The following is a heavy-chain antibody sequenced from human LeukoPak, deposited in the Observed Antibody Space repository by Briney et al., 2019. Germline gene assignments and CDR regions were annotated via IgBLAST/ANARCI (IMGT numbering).Heavy chain of an antibody. J-gene: IGHJ4*02. CDR1: GFTFSSYG. CDR3: AKGTRGGDLYFDY. CDR2: IWYDGSNK. Sequence: PGRSLRLSCAASGFTFSSYGMHWVRQAPGKGLEWVAVIWYDGSNKYYADSVKGRFTISRDNSKNTLYLQMNSLRAEDTAVYYCAKGTRGGDLYFDYWGQGTLVTVSS. V-gene: IGHV3-33*06. D-gene: IGHD2-21*02.